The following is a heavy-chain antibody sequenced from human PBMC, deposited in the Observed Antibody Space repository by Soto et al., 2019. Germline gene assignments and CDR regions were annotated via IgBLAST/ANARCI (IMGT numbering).Heavy chain of an antibody. Sequence: GGSLRLSCAASGFTFSSYSMNWVRQAPGKGLEWVSSISSSSSYIYYADSVKGRFTISRDNAKNSLYLQMNSLRAEDTAVYYCATISTMVRGVIIDYWGQGTLVTVSS. CDR3: ATISTMVRGVIIDY. J-gene: IGHJ4*02. V-gene: IGHV3-21*06. CDR2: ISSSSSYI. CDR1: GFTFSSYS. D-gene: IGHD3-10*01.